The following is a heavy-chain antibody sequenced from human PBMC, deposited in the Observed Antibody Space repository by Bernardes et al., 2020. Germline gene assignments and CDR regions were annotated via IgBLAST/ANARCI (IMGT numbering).Heavy chain of an antibody. D-gene: IGHD3-10*01. CDR3: ATMIRAIDY. CDR2: LSFHTGQT. Sequence: ASVQVSCKASGSTFNGSGFIWVRQAPCQGLEWMGWLSFHTGQTDYALRFQGRVTMTTDTATRTAFMELRSLRSDDTAMYYCATMIRAIDYWGQGTLVTVSS. J-gene: IGHJ4*02. V-gene: IGHV1-18*04. CDR1: GSTFNGSG.